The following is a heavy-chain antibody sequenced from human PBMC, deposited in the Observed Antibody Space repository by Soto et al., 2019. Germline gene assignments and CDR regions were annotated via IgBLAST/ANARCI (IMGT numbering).Heavy chain of an antibody. D-gene: IGHD4-17*01. V-gene: IGHV3-23*01. CDR2: ISGSGGST. CDR1: GFTFSSYA. CDR3: AKNTVLGYYYGMDV. J-gene: IGHJ6*02. Sequence: GRSLRLSCAASGFTFSSYAMSWVRQAPGKGLEWVSAISGSGGSTYYADSVKGRSTISRDNSKNTLYLQMNSLRAEDTAVYYFAKNTVLGYYYGMDVWGQGTTVTVSS.